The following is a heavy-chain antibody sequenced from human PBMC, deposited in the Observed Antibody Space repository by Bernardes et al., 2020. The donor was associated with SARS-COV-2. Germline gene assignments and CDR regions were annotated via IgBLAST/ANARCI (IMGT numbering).Heavy chain of an antibody. D-gene: IGHD6-19*01. CDR2: IYYTGST. CDR1: GGSIRTSAYY. V-gene: IGHV4-39*01. Sequence: SETLSLTRTVSGGSIRTSAYYWGWIRQSPGKGLEWIGTIYYTGSTYYNPSLKSRVTISVDTSKNQFSLRLTSVTAADTSVYYCARAPPEAVAGMGLFDYWGQGTLVTVSS. J-gene: IGHJ4*02. CDR3: ARAPPEAVAGMGLFDY.